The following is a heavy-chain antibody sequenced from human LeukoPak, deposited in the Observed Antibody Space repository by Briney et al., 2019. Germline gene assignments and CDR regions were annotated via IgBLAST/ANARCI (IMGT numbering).Heavy chain of an antibody. CDR1: GGSISSYY. J-gene: IGHJ4*02. V-gene: IGHV4-59*08. CDR3: ARHHYDYVWGSYRFDY. Sequence: PSETLSLTCTVSGGSISSYYWSWIRQPPGKGLEWIGYIYYSGSTNYNPSLKSRVTISVDTSKNQFSLKLSSVTAADTAVYYCARHHYDYVWGSYRFDYWSQGTLVTVSS. D-gene: IGHD3-16*02. CDR2: IYYSGST.